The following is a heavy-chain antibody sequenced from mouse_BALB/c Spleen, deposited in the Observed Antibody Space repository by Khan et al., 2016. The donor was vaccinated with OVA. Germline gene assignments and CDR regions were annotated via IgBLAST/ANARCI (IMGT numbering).Heavy chain of an antibody. CDR3: AEGVWSYYFALDY. Sequence: QVQLKESGPGLVAPSQSLSISCTVSGFSLTDYGVSWIRQPPGKGLEWLAVIWGGGSTYYNSALKSRLSISKDTSKSQVFLKMNSLRTDDTAMYYRAEGVWSYYFALDYWGQGTSVTVSS. CDR2: IWGGGST. V-gene: IGHV2-6-5*01. J-gene: IGHJ4*01. CDR1: GFSLTDYG. D-gene: IGHD2-10*02.